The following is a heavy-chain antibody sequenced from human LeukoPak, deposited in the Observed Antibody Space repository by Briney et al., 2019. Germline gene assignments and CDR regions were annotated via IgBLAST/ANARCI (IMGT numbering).Heavy chain of an antibody. Sequence: PGGSLRLSCAASGFTFSTYAMSWVRQAPGKGLEWVSAISGRDDSTYYADSVKGRFTISRDNSKNTLYLQMISLRDEDTAVYYCAKDPTDNGSGVLDYWGQGTLVTVSS. J-gene: IGHJ4*02. CDR3: AKDPTDNGSGVLDY. V-gene: IGHV3-23*01. D-gene: IGHD3-10*01. CDR2: ISGRDDST. CDR1: GFTFSTYA.